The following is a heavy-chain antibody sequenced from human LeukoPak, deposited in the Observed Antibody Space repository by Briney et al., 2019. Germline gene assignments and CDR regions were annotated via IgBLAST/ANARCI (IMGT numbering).Heavy chain of an antibody. CDR2: ISYSGST. D-gene: IGHD3-22*01. CDR1: GGSISTHY. J-gene: IGHJ3*02. CDR3: ARRYYYDSSGYYPLAFDI. Sequence: SETLSLTCTVSGGSISTHYWSWIRQPPGKGLEWIGFISYSGSTNYNPSLKSRVIISIDTSKNQFSLKLSSVTAADTAVYYCARRYYYDSSGYYPLAFDIWGQGAMVTVSS. V-gene: IGHV4-59*08.